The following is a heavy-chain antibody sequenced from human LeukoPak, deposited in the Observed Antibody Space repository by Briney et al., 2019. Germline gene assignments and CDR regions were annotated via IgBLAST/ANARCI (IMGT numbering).Heavy chain of an antibody. D-gene: IGHD3-22*01. CDR2: ISSDGSST. V-gene: IGHV3-74*01. Sequence: GGSLRLSCVASGSTFTSYWMHWVRQAPGKGLVWVSRISSDGSSTNYADSVKGRFTISRDNAKNTLYLQMNSLRAEDTAVYHCAMGPYYYDSSGYYYWGQGTLVTVSS. CDR1: GSTFTSYW. J-gene: IGHJ4*02. CDR3: AMGPYYYDSSGYYY.